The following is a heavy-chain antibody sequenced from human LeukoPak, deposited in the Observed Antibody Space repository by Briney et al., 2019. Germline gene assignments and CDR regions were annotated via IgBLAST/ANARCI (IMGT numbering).Heavy chain of an antibody. CDR1: GFTFTSYS. J-gene: IGHJ5*02. Sequence: GGSLRLSCAASGFTFTSYSMNWVRQAPGKGLEWVSSISSGGFFIYYADSVKGRFTISRDNAKNPLFLQMNSLRGEDTAVYYCARDGGVDRLGVAVTDGFDPWGQGTLVSVSS. CDR3: ARDGGVDRLGVAVTDGFDP. V-gene: IGHV3-21*06. CDR2: ISSGGFFI. D-gene: IGHD6-19*01.